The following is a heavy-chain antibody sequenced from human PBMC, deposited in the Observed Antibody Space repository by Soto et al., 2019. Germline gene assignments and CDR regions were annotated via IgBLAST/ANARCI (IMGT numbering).Heavy chain of an antibody. Sequence: SETLSLTCAVSSGSISSSNWWSWVRQPPGKGLEWIGEIYHSGSTNYNPSLKSRVTISVDKSKNQFSLKLSSVTAADTAVYYCARPPRGDCTNGVCYPYFDYGGQETLVPVSS. D-gene: IGHD2-8*01. CDR1: SGSISSSNW. J-gene: IGHJ4*02. CDR3: ARPPRGDCTNGVCYPYFDY. V-gene: IGHV4-4*02. CDR2: IYHSGST.